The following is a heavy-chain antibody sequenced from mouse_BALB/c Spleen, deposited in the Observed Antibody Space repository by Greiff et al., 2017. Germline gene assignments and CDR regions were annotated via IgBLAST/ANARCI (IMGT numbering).Heavy chain of an antibody. CDR2: INPSTGYT. CDR3: ARYDVGMDY. D-gene: IGHD2-14*01. CDR1: GYTFTSYW. V-gene: IGHV1-7*01. J-gene: IGHJ4*01. Sequence: VQRVESGAELAKPGASVKMSCKASGYTFTSYWMHWVKQRPGQGLEWIGYINPSTGYTEYNQKFKDKATLTADKSSSTAYMQLSSLTSEDSAVYYCARYDVGMDYWGQGTSVTVSS.